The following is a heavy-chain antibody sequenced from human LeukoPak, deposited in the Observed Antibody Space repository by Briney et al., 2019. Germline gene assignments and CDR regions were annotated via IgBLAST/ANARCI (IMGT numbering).Heavy chain of an antibody. CDR3: ASSLMVVVPAATYYYYYMDV. Sequence: SETLSLTCTVSGGYISSYYWSWIRQPPGKGLEWIGYIYYSGRTNYNPSLKSRVTISVDTSKNQFSLKLSSVTAADTAVYCCASSLMVVVPAATYYYYYMDVWGKGTTVTVSS. CDR1: GGYISSYY. CDR2: IYYSGRT. V-gene: IGHV4-59*08. J-gene: IGHJ6*03. D-gene: IGHD2-2*01.